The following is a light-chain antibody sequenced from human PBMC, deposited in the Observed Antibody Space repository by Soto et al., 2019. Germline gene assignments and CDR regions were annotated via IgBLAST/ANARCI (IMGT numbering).Light chain of an antibody. Sequence: MTQSPASLAVSLGVRATLKCKSSQTILYFSNNKNFLAWYQQRAGQPPKLLITWASTRESGVPDRFSGSGSGTDFTLTISSLQAEDVAVYYCQQYYNSITFGQGTRLEIK. CDR3: QQYYNSIT. CDR2: WAS. CDR1: QTILYFSNNKNF. J-gene: IGKJ5*01. V-gene: IGKV4-1*01.